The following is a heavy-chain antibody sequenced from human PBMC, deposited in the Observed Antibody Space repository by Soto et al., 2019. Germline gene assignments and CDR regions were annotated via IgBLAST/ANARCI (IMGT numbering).Heavy chain of an antibody. CDR3: ARGRYGDY. CDR1: GYGFTTYG. J-gene: IGHJ4*02. CDR2: ISAHNGNT. D-gene: IGHD1-1*01. V-gene: IGHV1-18*01. Sequence: QVNLVQSGAEVKKPGASVKVSCKGSGYGFTTYGITWVRQAPGQGLEWMAWISAHNGNTNYAQKLQGRVTVTRDTSTSTAYMELRSLRSDDTAVYYCARGRYGDYWGQGAVVTVSS.